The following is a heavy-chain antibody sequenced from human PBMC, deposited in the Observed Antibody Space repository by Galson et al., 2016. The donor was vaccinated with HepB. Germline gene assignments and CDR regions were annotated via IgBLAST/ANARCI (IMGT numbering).Heavy chain of an antibody. J-gene: IGHJ3*02. CDR3: ARDCTGGTCKPGDYDTFDI. D-gene: IGHD2-8*02. CDR2: VYHDGNS. CDR1: GGSITTTDW. V-gene: IGHV4-4*02. Sequence: SETLSLTCAVSGGSITTTDWWSWVRQPPGKGLEWVGEVYHDGNSFYNPSVGSRVTISIDKSKNEFYLNLRSVTAADTAVYYCARDCTGGTCKPGDYDTFDIWGQGTVVTVSS.